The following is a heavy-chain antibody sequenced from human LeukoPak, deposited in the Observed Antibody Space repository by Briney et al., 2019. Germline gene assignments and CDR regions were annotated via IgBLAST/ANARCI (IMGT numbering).Heavy chain of an antibody. CDR1: GGTFSSYA. CDR3: ASTQRDSGSFEDAFDI. Sequence: ASVKVSCTASGGTFSSYAISWVRQAPGQGLEWMGWISAYNGNTNYAQKLQGRVTMTTDTATSTAYMELRSPRSDDTAVYYCASTQRDSGSFEDAFDIWGQGTMVTVSS. CDR2: ISAYNGNT. J-gene: IGHJ3*02. V-gene: IGHV1-18*01. D-gene: IGHD1-26*01.